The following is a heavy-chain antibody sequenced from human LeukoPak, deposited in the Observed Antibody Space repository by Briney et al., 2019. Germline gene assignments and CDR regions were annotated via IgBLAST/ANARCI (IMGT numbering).Heavy chain of an antibody. CDR3: ARWPGCSSTGCYGP. CDR2: IYYSGST. J-gene: IGHJ3*01. Sequence: SETLSLTCTVSGGSISSYYWSWIRQPPGKGLEWIGYIYYSGSTDYNPSLKSRVTISVDTSKNQFSLKLSSVTAADTAVYYCARWPGCSSTGCYGPWGQGTMVTVSS. D-gene: IGHD2-2*01. CDR1: GGSISSYY. V-gene: IGHV4-59*01.